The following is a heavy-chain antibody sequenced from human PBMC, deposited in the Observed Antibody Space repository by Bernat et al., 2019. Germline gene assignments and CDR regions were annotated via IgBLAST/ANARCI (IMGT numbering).Heavy chain of an antibody. CDR2: IWYDGSNK. CDR1: GFTFSSYG. D-gene: IGHD6-19*01. CDR3: AKGDSSGWYYGGGFDY. V-gene: IGHV3-33*06. Sequence: QVQLVESGGGVVQPGRSLRLSCAASGFTFSSYGMHWVRQAPGKGLEWVAVIWYDGSNKYYADSVKGRFTISRDNSKNTLYLQMNSLRAEDTAVYYCAKGDSSGWYYGGGFDYWGQGTLVTVSS. J-gene: IGHJ4*02.